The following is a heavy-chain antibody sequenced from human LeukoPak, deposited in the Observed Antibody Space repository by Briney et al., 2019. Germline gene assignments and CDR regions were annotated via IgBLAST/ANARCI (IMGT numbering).Heavy chain of an antibody. J-gene: IGHJ4*02. V-gene: IGHV3-33*01. Sequence: TGRSLRLSCAAPGFTFSNYAMHWVRQAPGKGLEWVAVIWYDGSNKYYADSVKGRFTISRDNSKNTLYLQMNSLRAEDTAVYYCARDIYFYGDYVIDYWGQGTLVTVSS. CDR1: GFTFSNYA. CDR3: ARDIYFYGDYVIDY. D-gene: IGHD4-17*01. CDR2: IWYDGSNK.